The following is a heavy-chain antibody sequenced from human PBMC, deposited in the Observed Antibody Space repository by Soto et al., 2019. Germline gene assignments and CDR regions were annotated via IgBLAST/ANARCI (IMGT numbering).Heavy chain of an antibody. CDR1: GGTFSSYA. J-gene: IGHJ4*02. D-gene: IGHD2-2*01. CDR2: IIPILGTA. Sequence: SVKVSCKASGGTFSSYAISWVRQAPGQGLEWMGGIIPILGTANYAQKFQGRVTITADDSTSTAYMELSSLRSEDTAVYYCARLECSSTSCYDFDYWGQGTLVTVSS. CDR3: ARLECSSTSCYDFDY. V-gene: IGHV1-69*13.